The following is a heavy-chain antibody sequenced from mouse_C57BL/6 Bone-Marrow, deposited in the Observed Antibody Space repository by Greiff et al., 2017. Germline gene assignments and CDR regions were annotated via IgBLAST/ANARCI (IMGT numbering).Heavy chain of an antibody. Sequence: EVKLQESGPELVKPGASVKISCKASGYSFTDYNMNWVKQSNGKSLEWIGVITPNYGTTSYNQKFKGKATLTVDQSSSTAYMQLNSLTSEDSAVYYCSRGYDYDYAMDYWGQGTSVTVSS. CDR2: ITPNYGTT. CDR3: SRGYDYDYAMDY. V-gene: IGHV1-39*01. J-gene: IGHJ4*01. D-gene: IGHD2-4*01. CDR1: GYSFTDYN.